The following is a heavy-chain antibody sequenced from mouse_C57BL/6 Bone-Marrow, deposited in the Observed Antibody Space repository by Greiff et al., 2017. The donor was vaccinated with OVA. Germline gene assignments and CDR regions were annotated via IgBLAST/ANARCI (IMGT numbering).Heavy chain of an antibody. CDR2: IYPRDGST. J-gene: IGHJ2*01. Sequence: QVQLQQSDAELVKPGASVKISCKVSGYTFTDHTIHWMKQRPEQGLEWIGYIYPRDGSTKYNEPFTGKATLTADKSSSKAYMQLNSLTSEDSAVYVCARQDYYGSSPYYFDYWGQGTTLTVSS. D-gene: IGHD1-1*01. CDR1: GYTFTDHT. V-gene: IGHV1-78*01. CDR3: ARQDYYGSSPYYFDY.